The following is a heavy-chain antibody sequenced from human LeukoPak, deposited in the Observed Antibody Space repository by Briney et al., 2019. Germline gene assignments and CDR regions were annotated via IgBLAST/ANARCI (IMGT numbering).Heavy chain of an antibody. D-gene: IGHD1-1*01. J-gene: IGHJ4*02. CDR3: ARAWNFDY. V-gene: IGHV5-51*01. CDR1: GYSFTNYW. Sequence: GESLQISCKGSGYSFTNYWIAWVRQMPGRGLEWMVIINPSDSDTRYSSSFQGQVTISADKSISTAYLQWSSLKASDSAMYYCARAWNFDYWGQGTLVTVSS. CDR2: INPSDSDT.